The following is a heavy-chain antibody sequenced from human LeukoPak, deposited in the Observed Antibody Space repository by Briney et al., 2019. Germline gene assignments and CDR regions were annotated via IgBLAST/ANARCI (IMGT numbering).Heavy chain of an antibody. CDR3: AKAYRSGSYPNWFDP. V-gene: IGHV3-9*01. J-gene: IGHJ5*02. CDR2: ISWNSGYI. Sequence: PGRSLRLSCAASGFTFDNYAMHWVRQAPGKGLEWVSGISWNSGYIGYADSAKGRFTISRDSAKNSLFLQMNSLRAEDTALYYCAKAYRSGSYPNWFDPWGQGTLVTVSS. CDR1: GFTFDNYA. D-gene: IGHD3-10*01.